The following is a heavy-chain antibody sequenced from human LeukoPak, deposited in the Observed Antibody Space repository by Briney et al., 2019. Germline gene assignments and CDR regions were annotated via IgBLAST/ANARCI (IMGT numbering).Heavy chain of an antibody. CDR2: IYTSGST. D-gene: IGHD1-1*01. J-gene: IGHJ3*02. CDR1: GGSISSGSYY. Sequence: SETLSLTCTVSGGSISSGSYYWSWIRQPAGKGLEWIGRIYTSGSTNYNPSLKSRVTMSVDTSKNQFSLKLTSVTAADTAVYYCARGLEWGDGFDIWGQGTMVTVSP. CDR3: ARGLEWGDGFDI. V-gene: IGHV4-61*02.